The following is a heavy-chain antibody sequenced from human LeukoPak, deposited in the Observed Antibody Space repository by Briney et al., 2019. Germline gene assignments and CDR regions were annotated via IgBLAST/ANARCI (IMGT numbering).Heavy chain of an antibody. CDR2: IYPRDSDT. J-gene: IGHJ4*02. Sequence: GESLKISFKGSGYNFASYWIGWVRQMPGKGLEWMGIIYPRDSDTRYSPSFQGQVTISADKSISTAYLQWSSLRASDTAMYYCARWHPSWDFPYWGQGTLVTVSS. D-gene: IGHD3-3*01. CDR1: GYNFASYW. CDR3: ARWHPSWDFPY. V-gene: IGHV5-51*01.